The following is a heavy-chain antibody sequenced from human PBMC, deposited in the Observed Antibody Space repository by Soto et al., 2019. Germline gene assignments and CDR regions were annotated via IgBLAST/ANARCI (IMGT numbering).Heavy chain of an antibody. CDR3: ASEIICAVANLC. CDR2: ITSTSTYI. J-gene: IGHJ4*01. V-gene: IGHV3-21*04. D-gene: IGHD6-19*01. Sequence: EVKLVESGGGLVKPGGSLRLSCAASGFTFSSYTMNWVRQAPGKGLEWVSSITSTSTYIYYADSVKGRLTISRDKAKNSLYLKMNTQSAGDTGVYYCASEIICAVANLCWCKRTLVTVSS. CDR1: GFTFSSYT.